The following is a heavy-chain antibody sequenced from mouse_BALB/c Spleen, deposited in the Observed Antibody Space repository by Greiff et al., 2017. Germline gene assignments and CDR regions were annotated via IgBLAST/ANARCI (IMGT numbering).Heavy chain of an antibody. J-gene: IGHJ2*01. CDR1: GYSITSDYA. CDR2: ISYSGST. Sequence: EVKLQESGPGLVKPSQSLSLTCTVTGYSITSDYAWNWIRQFPGNKLEWMGYISYSGSTSYNPSLKSRISITRDTSKNQFFLQLNSVTTEDTATYYCARTSYDYVRFDYWGQGTTLTVSS. CDR3: ARTSYDYVRFDY. D-gene: IGHD2-4*01. V-gene: IGHV3-2*02.